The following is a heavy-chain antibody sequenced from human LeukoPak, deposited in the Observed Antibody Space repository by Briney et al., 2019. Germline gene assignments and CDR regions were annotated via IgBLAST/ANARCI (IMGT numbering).Heavy chain of an antibody. CDR3: ARNLKYDFWSGYYEIPPYYFDY. CDR2: INHSGST. Sequence: SETLSLTCAVYGGSFSGYYWSWIRQPPGKGLEWIGEINHSGSTNYNPSLKSRVTISVDTSKNQFSLKLSSVTAADTAVYYCARNLKYDFWSGYYEIPPYYFDYWGQGTLVTVSS. J-gene: IGHJ4*02. V-gene: IGHV4-34*01. D-gene: IGHD3-3*01. CDR1: GGSFSGYY.